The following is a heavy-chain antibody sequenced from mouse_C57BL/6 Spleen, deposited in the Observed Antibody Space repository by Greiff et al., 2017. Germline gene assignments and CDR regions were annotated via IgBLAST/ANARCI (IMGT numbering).Heavy chain of an antibody. Sequence: EVKLMESGGGLVKPGGSLKLSCAASGFTFSDYGMPWVRQAPEQGLEWVAYISSGSSTIYYADTVKGRFTISRDNAKNTLFLQMTSLMSEDTAMYYGARNPLYDYGSSHWYFDVWGTGTTVTVSS. J-gene: IGHJ1*03. CDR1: GFTFSDYG. D-gene: IGHD1-1*01. CDR3: ARNPLYDYGSSHWYFDV. V-gene: IGHV5-17*01. CDR2: ISSGSSTI.